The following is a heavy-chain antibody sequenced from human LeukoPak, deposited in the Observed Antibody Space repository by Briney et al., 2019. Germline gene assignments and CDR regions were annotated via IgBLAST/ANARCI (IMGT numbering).Heavy chain of an antibody. D-gene: IGHD6-19*01. Sequence: PGGSLRLSCAASGFTFSSYWMSWVRQAPGKGLEWVANIKQDGSEKYYVDSVKGRFTISRDNAKNSLYLQMNSPRAEDTAVYYCALAGTNYYYYMDVWGKGTTVTVSS. CDR1: GFTFSSYW. CDR3: ALAGTNYYYYMDV. J-gene: IGHJ6*03. V-gene: IGHV3-7*01. CDR2: IKQDGSEK.